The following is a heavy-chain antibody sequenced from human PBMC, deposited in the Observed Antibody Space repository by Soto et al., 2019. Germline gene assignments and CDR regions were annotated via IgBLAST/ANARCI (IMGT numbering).Heavy chain of an antibody. Sequence: QVQLQQWGAGLLKPSETLSLTCAVYGGSFSGYYWSWIRQPPGKGLEWIGEINHSGSTNYNASLKSRVTISVDTSKNQFSLKLSSVTAADTAVYYCARTIGGWFDPWGQGTLVTVSS. V-gene: IGHV4-34*01. D-gene: IGHD1-26*01. J-gene: IGHJ5*02. CDR1: GGSFSGYY. CDR2: INHSGST. CDR3: ARTIGGWFDP.